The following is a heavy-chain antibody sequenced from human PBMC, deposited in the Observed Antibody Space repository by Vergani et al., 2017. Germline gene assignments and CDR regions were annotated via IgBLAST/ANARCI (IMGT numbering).Heavy chain of an antibody. Sequence: EVQVVESGGGLVQPGGSLRLSCAASGFIFSDHYMDWVRQAPGKGLEWVCRIRNKANDYTTQYAASVKGRFTISRDDSKSYLYLQMNSLQTEDTDLYYCVRVKGSNWNDHLYDIWGQGTLVTVSS. CDR1: GFIFSDHY. CDR3: VRVKGSNWNDHLYDI. D-gene: IGHD1-1*01. V-gene: IGHV3-72*01. J-gene: IGHJ3*02. CDR2: IRNKANDYTT.